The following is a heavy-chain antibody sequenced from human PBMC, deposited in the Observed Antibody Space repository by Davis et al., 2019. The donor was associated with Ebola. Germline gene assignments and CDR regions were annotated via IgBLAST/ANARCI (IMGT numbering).Heavy chain of an antibody. J-gene: IGHJ6*03. V-gene: IGHV1-69*13. CDR2: IIPIFGTA. Sequence: SVKVSCKASGGTFSSYAISWVRQAPGQGLEWMGGIIPIFGTANYAQKFQGRVTITADESTSTAYMELSSLRSEDTAVYYCALGADFWSTSYAFYYMDVWGKGTRVTASS. D-gene: IGHD3-3*01. CDR1: GGTFSSYA. CDR3: ALGADFWSTSYAFYYMDV.